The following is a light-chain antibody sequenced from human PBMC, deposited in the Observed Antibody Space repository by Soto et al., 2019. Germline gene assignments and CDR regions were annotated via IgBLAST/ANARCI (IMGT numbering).Light chain of an antibody. CDR3: HXFXXSPLAFT. V-gene: IGKV3-20*01. CDR2: GAS. CDR1: QSVSTRY. Sequence: ESMLTQSPGTLSLSPGERATLSCRASQSVSTRYLAWYQQKPGQAPRLLIYGASIRAAGIPDRFSGSGSGTDFTLTISRLEPEDFXVYYXHXFXXSPLAFTFGQGTKLEI. J-gene: IGKJ2*01.